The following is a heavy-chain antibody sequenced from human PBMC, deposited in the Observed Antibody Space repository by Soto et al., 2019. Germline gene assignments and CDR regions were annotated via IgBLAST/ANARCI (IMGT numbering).Heavy chain of an antibody. CDR1: GYTFTSYG. J-gene: IGHJ4*02. CDR2: ISAYNGNT. CDR3: ARRHYYDSSGYYPDY. V-gene: IGHV1-18*01. D-gene: IGHD3-22*01. Sequence: ASVKVSCKASGYTFTSYGISWVRQAPGQGLEWMGWISAYNGNTNYAQKLQGRVTMTTDTSTSTAYMELRSLRSDDTAVYYCARRHYYDSSGYYPDYWGQGTLVTVSS.